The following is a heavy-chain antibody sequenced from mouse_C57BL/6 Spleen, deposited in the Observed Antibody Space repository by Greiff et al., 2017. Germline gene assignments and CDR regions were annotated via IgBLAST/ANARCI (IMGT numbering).Heavy chain of an antibody. V-gene: IGHV1-9*01. CDR2: ILPGSGST. CDR1: GYTFTGYW. J-gene: IGHJ4*01. D-gene: IGHD1-1*01. Sequence: VQLQQSGAELMKPGASVKLSCKATGYTFTGYWIEWVKQRPGHGLEWIGEILPGSGSTNYNEKFKGKATFTADTSSNTAYMQLSSLTTEDSAIYYCARSYYYGSSYVDYYYARDYWGQGTSVTVSS. CDR3: ARSYYYGSSYVDYYYARDY.